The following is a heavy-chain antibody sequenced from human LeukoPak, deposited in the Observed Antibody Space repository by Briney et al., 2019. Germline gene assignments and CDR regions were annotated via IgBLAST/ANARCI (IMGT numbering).Heavy chain of an antibody. J-gene: IGHJ3*02. CDR3: ARDPRGQGCNFRISDAFDI. D-gene: IGHD5-24*01. CDR1: GGPITSSY. V-gene: IGHV4-59*01. Sequence: PSETLSLTCTVSGGPITSSYWSWIRLPPGKGLEWIGYIYYSGSTNYNPSLKSRVTISVDTSKNQFSLSLSSVTAADTAIYYCARDPRGQGCNFRISDAFDIWGQGTMVTVSS. CDR2: IYYSGST.